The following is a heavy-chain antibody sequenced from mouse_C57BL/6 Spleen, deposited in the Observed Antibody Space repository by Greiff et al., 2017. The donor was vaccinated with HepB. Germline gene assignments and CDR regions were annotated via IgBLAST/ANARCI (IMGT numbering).Heavy chain of an antibody. Sequence: VQLQQPGAELVRPGSSVKLSCKASGYTFTSYWMDWVKQRPGQGLEWIGNIYPSDSETHYNQKFKDKATLTVDKSSSTAYMQLSSLTSEDSAVYYCARSSSLFYWYLDVWGTGTTVTVSS. D-gene: IGHD1-1*01. J-gene: IGHJ1*03. CDR2: IYPSDSET. CDR1: GYTFTSYW. V-gene: IGHV1-61*01. CDR3: ARSSSLFYWYLDV.